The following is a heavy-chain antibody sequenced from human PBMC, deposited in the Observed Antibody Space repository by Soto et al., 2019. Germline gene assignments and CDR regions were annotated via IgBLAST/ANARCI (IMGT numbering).Heavy chain of an antibody. V-gene: IGHV1-18*01. CDR1: GYTFSTYG. J-gene: IGHJ6*02. D-gene: IGHD3-10*01. CDR2: ISDYNGNT. CDR3: AREGYYSGSGTYSPPPYYGMDV. Sequence: ASVKVSCKASGYTFSTYGISWVRQGPGQGLEWMGWISDYNGNTNYAQKFQGRVSMTTDTSTRTAYMELRSLRSDDTAVYFCAREGYYSGSGTYSPPPYYGMDVWGQGTTVTVYS.